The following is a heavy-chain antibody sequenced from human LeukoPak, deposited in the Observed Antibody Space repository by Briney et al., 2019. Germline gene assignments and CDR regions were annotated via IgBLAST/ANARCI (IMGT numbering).Heavy chain of an antibody. J-gene: IGHJ4*02. CDR3: ARDLWGSTSSLDD. CDR2: IYTSGST. D-gene: IGHD2-2*01. CDR1: GGSISSGDYF. Sequence: PSETLSLTCTVSGGSISSGDYFWNWIRQPAGKGLEWIGRIYTSGSTNYNPSLKSRVAISLDTSRNQFSLKLNSVTAADTAVYYCARDLWGSTSSLDDWGQGTLVTVSS. V-gene: IGHV4-61*02.